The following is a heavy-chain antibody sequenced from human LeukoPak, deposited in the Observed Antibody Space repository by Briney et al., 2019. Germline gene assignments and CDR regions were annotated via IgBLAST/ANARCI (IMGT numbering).Heavy chain of an antibody. CDR3: AKEGEDYGDYLDPRAGCDY. D-gene: IGHD4-17*01. J-gene: IGHJ4*02. Sequence: PGGSLRLSCAASGFTFSSYAMSWVRQAPGKGLEWVSAISGSGGSTYYADSVKGRFTISRDNSKNTLYLQMNSLRAEDTAVYYCAKEGEDYGDYLDPRAGCDYWGQGTLVTVSS. CDR2: ISGSGGST. CDR1: GFTFSSYA. V-gene: IGHV3-23*01.